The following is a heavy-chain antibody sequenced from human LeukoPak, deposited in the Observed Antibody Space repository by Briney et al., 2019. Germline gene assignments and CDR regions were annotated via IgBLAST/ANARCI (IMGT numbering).Heavy chain of an antibody. CDR1: GYSISSGYY. CDR3: VRASGSYWDFDY. Sequence: LETLSLTCTVSGYSISSGYYWGWIRQPPGKGLEWIGRIYHSGSTYYNPSLKSRVTISIDTSKNQFSLKLSSLTAADTAVYYCVRASGSYWDFDYWGQGTLVTVSS. D-gene: IGHD1-26*01. V-gene: IGHV4-38-2*02. J-gene: IGHJ4*02. CDR2: IYHSGST.